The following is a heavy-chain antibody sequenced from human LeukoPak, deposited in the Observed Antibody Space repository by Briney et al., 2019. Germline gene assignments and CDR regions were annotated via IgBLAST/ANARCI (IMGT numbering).Heavy chain of an antibody. CDR3: ARGESLVYTKGIVGATGFDY. Sequence: ASVKVSCKASGYTFTSYDISWVRQAPGQGLEWMGWISAYNGNTNYAQKLQGRVTMTTDTPTSTAYMELRSLRSDDTAVYYCARGESLVYTKGIVGATGFDYWGQGTLVTVSS. J-gene: IGHJ4*02. V-gene: IGHV1-18*01. CDR2: ISAYNGNT. D-gene: IGHD1-26*01. CDR1: GYTFTSYD.